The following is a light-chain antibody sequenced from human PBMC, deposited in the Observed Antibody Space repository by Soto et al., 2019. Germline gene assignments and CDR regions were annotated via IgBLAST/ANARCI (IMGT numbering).Light chain of an antibody. J-gene: IGKJ1*01. CDR3: QQYNSYS. CDR2: HAS. V-gene: IGKV1-5*01. Sequence: DIQMTQSPSTLPASVGDRVTVTCRASQSISNWLAWYQQKPAPAPQVLIYHASNLQSGAPSRFSGSGSGTEFTLTISSLQPDDFATYYCQQYNSYSFGQGTKVDIK. CDR1: QSISNW.